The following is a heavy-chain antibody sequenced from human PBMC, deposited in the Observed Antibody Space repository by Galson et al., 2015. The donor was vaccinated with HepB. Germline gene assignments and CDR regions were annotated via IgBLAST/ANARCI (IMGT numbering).Heavy chain of an antibody. CDR2: IYYSEST. J-gene: IGHJ4*02. CDR1: GGSIISSRNY. V-gene: IGHV4-39*01. Sequence: SETLSLTCTVSGGSIISSRNYWGWIRQPPGKGLEWIGGIYYSESTHYNPSLKSRLTLSVDTSKNQFSLKLRSVTAADTAVYYCARPRYCSSASCSAAFDYWGQGTLVTVSS. D-gene: IGHD2-2*01. CDR3: ARPRYCSSASCSAAFDY.